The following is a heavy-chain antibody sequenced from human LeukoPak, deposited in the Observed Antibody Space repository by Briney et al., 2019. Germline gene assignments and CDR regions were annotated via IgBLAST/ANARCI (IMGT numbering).Heavy chain of an antibody. CDR3: ARDLEAVAGYFDY. D-gene: IGHD6-19*01. V-gene: IGHV3-11*06. CDR2: ISSSSSYT. J-gene: IGHJ4*02. Sequence: GGSLRLSCAASGFTFSGYYMSWIRQAPGKGLEWVSYISSSSSYTNYADSVKGRFTISRDNGKNSLYLQMNSLRAEDTAVYYCARDLEAVAGYFDYWGQGTLVTVSS. CDR1: GFTFSGYY.